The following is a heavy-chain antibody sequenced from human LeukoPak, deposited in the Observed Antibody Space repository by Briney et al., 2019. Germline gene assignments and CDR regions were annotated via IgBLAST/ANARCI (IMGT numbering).Heavy chain of an antibody. V-gene: IGHV4-59*08. CDR2: IYYSGST. J-gene: IGHJ6*02. D-gene: IGHD6-13*01. CDR1: GGSISSYY. CDR3: ARLHSTYYYYDMDV. Sequence: SETLSLTCTVSGGSISSYYWSWIRQPPGKGLEWIGYIYYSGSTNYNPSLKSRVSISVDTSKNQFSLKLSSVTAADTAVYYCARLHSTYYYYDMDVWGQGTTVTVSS.